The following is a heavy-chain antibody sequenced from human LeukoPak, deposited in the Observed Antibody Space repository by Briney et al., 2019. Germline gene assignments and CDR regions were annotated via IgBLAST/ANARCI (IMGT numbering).Heavy chain of an antibody. V-gene: IGHV1-69*13. D-gene: IGHD3-22*01. J-gene: IGHJ6*03. Sequence: SVKVSCKASGYTFTGYFMHWVRQAPGQGLEGMGGIIPIFGTATYAQKFQGRVTITEDESTSTAYMELSSLRSEDTAVYYCARGIGIREGYYYNSSGYYGDYYYYYMDVWGKGTTVTISS. CDR3: ARGIGIREGYYYNSSGYYGDYYYYYMDV. CDR1: GYTFTGYF. CDR2: IIPIFGTA.